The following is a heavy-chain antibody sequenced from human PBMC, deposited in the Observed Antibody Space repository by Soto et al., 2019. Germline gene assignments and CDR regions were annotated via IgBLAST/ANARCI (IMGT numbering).Heavy chain of an antibody. Sequence: SQTLSLTCAISGDSVSSNSAAWNWIRQSPSRGLEWLGRTYYRSKWYNDYAVSVKSRITINPDTSKNQFCLQLNSVTPEDTAVYYCARGWDNWNSGGMDVWGQGTTVTVSS. CDR2: TYYRSKWYN. J-gene: IGHJ6*02. D-gene: IGHD1-7*01. CDR3: ARGWDNWNSGGMDV. CDR1: GDSVSSNSAA. V-gene: IGHV6-1*01.